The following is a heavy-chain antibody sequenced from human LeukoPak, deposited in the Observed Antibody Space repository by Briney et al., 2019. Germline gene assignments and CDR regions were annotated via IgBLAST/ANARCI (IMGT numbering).Heavy chain of an antibody. CDR3: ATEGSSGWVPNY. CDR1: GGTFSSYA. CDR2: INTNNGDT. D-gene: IGHD6-19*01. V-gene: IGHV1-2*02. Sequence: ASVKVSCKASGGTFSSYAISWVRQAPGQGLELMGWINTNNGDTNYAQKFQGRVTMTRNTYISTVYMELSRLRSADTAVYYCATEGSSGWVPNYWGQGTLVTVSS. J-gene: IGHJ4*02.